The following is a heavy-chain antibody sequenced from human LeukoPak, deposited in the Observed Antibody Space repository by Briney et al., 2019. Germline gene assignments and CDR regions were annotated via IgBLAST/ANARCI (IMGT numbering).Heavy chain of an antibody. CDR2: MNPNSGNT. Sequence: ASEKVSCKASGYTFTSYDINWVRQATGQWLEWMGWMNPNSGNTGYSQECQGRVTITRKTSISTAYMELSSLRSEDTAVYYCARGVSGSSRYFYYYYMDVWGKGTTVTVSS. J-gene: IGHJ6*03. CDR1: GYTFTSYD. V-gene: IGHV1-8*03. D-gene: IGHD3-10*01. CDR3: ARGVSGSSRYFYYYYMDV.